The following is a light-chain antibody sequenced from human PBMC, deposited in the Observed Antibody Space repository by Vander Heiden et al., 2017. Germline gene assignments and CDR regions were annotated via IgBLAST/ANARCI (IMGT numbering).Light chain of an antibody. CDR1: QSLLHRNGSNY. CDR2: LGS. V-gene: IGKV2-28*01. Sequence: IVMTQSPLSLPVTPGEPASISCRSSQSLLHRNGSNYLDWYLQKPGQSPQLLIYLGSNRASGGPDRVSGSGTGTGFTLKISRGGGGDVGVYYCMQALQTPLTFGGGTKVEIK. J-gene: IGKJ4*01. CDR3: MQALQTPLT.